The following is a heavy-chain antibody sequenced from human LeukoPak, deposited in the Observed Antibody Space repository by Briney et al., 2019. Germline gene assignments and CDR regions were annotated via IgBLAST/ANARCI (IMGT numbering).Heavy chain of an antibody. CDR3: ARCQQLVPGGVNDRYYYYVMDV. D-gene: IGHD6-13*01. Sequence: ASVKVSCKASGYTFTTYYMHWVRQAAGKGLEWMGIINPSGGSTSYEQKFQGRVTMTRDTSTGTVYMEVSSLRSEDTAVYYCARCQQLVPGGVNDRYYYYVMDVWGQGTTVTVSS. J-gene: IGHJ6*02. CDR1: GYTFTTYY. CDR2: INPSGGST. V-gene: IGHV1-46*01.